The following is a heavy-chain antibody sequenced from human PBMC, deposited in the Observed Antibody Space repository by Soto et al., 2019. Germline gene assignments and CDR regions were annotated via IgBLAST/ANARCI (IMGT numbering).Heavy chain of an antibody. V-gene: IGHV4-59*01. D-gene: IGHD4-17*01. Sequence: PSATLSITCTVSGGSISSYYWSWIRQPPGKGLEWIGYIYYSGSTNYNPSLKSRVTISVDTSKNQFSLKLSSVTAADTAVYYCARDRYGGNDDYWGQGTLVTVPQ. J-gene: IGHJ4*02. CDR3: ARDRYGGNDDY. CDR1: GGSISSYY. CDR2: IYYSGST.